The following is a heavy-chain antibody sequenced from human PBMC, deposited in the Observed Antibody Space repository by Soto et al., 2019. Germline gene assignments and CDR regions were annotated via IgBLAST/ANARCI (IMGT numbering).Heavy chain of an antibody. J-gene: IGHJ4*02. CDR1: GYTFTSYD. CDR2: MNPNSGNT. Sequence: QVQLVQSGAEVKKPGASVKVSCKASGYTFTSYDINWVRQATGQGLEWMGWMNPNSGNTGYAQKFQGRVTMTRNTSISTAYMELSSLRSEDTAAYYCATEVVPAAGSDYWGQGTLVTVSS. CDR3: ATEVVPAAGSDY. D-gene: IGHD2-2*01. V-gene: IGHV1-8*01.